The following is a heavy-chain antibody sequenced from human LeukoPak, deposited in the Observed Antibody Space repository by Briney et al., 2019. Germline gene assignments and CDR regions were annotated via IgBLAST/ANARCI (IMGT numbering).Heavy chain of an antibody. CDR3: ARVGKTGGSGYSIDY. J-gene: IGHJ4*02. V-gene: IGHV5-51*01. CDR2: IYPGDSDT. CDR1: GYSFTSYW. Sequence: GESLKISCKGSGYSFTSYWIGWVRQMPGKGLEWMAIIYPGDSDTRYSPSSQGQVTISADKSISTAYLQWSSLKASDTAMYYCARVGKTGGSGYSIDYWGQGTLVTVSS. D-gene: IGHD5-12*01.